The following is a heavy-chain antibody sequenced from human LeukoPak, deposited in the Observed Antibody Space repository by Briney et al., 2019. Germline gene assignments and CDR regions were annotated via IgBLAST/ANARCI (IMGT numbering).Heavy chain of an antibody. CDR2: ISASGSDT. CDR3: ALHRGRRGYYIDY. J-gene: IGHJ4*02. V-gene: IGHV3-23*01. CDR1: GFTFASYP. D-gene: IGHD3-10*01. Sequence: QPGGSQRLSCAASGFTFASYPMSWVRQAPGKRLEWVAGISASGSDTEYADSVKGRLTISRDNSKDTLHPQMNSLRAEDTAVYYCALHRGRRGYYIDYWGPGTLVIVSS.